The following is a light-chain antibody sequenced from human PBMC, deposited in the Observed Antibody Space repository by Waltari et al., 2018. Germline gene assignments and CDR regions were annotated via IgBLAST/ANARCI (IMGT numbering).Light chain of an antibody. CDR1: STDVGGYDY. V-gene: IGLV2-8*01. CDR2: EGS. CDR3: ASYGRNKNCL. J-gene: IGLJ1*01. Sequence: QSALPQPPSASASPGQSVPISCPGTSTDVGGYDYVSWYQQHPGKAPKLLIYEGSKRPSGVPDRFSGSKSGNTASLTVSGLQAEDEADYYCASYGRNKNCLFGTGTKVTVL.